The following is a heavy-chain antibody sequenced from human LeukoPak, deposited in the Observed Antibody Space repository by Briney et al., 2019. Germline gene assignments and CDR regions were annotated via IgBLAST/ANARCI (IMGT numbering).Heavy chain of an antibody. J-gene: IGHJ3*02. CDR2: IWYDGSNK. Sequence: GRSLRLSCAASGFTFSSYGMHWVRQAPGKGLEWVAVIWYDGSNKYYADSVKGRFTISRDNSKNTLYLQMNSLRAEDTAVYYCAKERDRDFVGGAFDIWGQGTMVTVSS. CDR1: GFTFSSYG. V-gene: IGHV3-33*06. CDR3: AKERDRDFVGGAFDI. D-gene: IGHD3-16*01.